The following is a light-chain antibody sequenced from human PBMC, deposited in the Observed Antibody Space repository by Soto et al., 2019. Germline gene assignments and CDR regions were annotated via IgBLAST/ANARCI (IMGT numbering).Light chain of an antibody. CDR3: QQYGNSPFS. Sequence: IVMTQSPAALSVSPGERATLSCRASQSLRSKLAWYQQKPGQAPRLLIHEASTRATGIPARFSGSGSGTEFTLTISSLQSEDFAVYYCQQYGNSPFSFGPGTKVDVK. CDR2: EAS. V-gene: IGKV3-15*01. CDR1: QSLRSK. J-gene: IGKJ3*01.